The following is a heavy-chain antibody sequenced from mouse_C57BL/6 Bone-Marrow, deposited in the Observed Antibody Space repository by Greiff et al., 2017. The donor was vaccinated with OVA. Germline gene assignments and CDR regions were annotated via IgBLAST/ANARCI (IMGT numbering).Heavy chain of an antibody. Sequence: EVKVVESGAELVRPGSSVKMSCKTSGYTFTSYGINWVKQRPGQGLEWIGYIYIGNGYTEYNEKFKGKATLTSDTSSSTAYMQLSSLTSEDSAIYFCASLQGAPGFAYWGQGTLVTVSA. CDR1: GYTFTSYG. J-gene: IGHJ3*01. CDR3: ASLQGAPGFAY. CDR2: IYIGNGYT. V-gene: IGHV1-58*01.